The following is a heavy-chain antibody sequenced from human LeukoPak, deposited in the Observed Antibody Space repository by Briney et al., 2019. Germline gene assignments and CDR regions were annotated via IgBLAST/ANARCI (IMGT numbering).Heavy chain of an antibody. CDR2: IKQSGSEK. V-gene: IGHV3-7*01. J-gene: IGHJ4*02. CDR1: GFTFTGYW. Sequence: GGSLRLSCAASGFTFTGYWMSWVRQAPGKGLEWVANIKQSGSEKYYVDSVKGRFTISRDNAKNALFLQMNSLRAEDTAVYYCARRDYGDYKGFDYWGQGTLVTVSS. D-gene: IGHD4-17*01. CDR3: ARRDYGDYKGFDY.